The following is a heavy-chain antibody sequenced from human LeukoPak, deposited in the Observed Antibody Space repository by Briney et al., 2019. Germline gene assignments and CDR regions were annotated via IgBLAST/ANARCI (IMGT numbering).Heavy chain of an antibody. CDR2: IYYSGST. CDR1: DGPISSVDYY. J-gene: IGHJ3*02. V-gene: IGHV4-30-4*08. D-gene: IGHD5-24*01. Sequence: SLTLSLTCTVSDGPISSVDYYWRSIRQPPAKVGGRIAYIYYSGSTFYNPYVKSRVTISVDTSKNQFSLKLSSVTAADTAVYYCARSMGDGLRDAFDIWGQGTMVTVSS. CDR3: ARSMGDGLRDAFDI.